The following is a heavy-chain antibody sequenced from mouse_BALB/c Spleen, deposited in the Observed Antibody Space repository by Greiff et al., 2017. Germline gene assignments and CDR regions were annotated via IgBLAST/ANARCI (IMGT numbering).Heavy chain of an antibody. CDR1: GFTFSSYA. D-gene: IGHD2-3*01. CDR3: AREDGYCYFDY. J-gene: IGHJ2*01. V-gene: IGHV5-9-3*01. CDR2: ISSGGSYT. Sequence: EVQLVESGGGLVKPGGSLKLSCAASGFTFSSYAMSWVRQTPEKRLEWVATISSGGSYTYYPDSVKGRFTISRDNAKNTLYLQMSSLRSEDTAVYYCAREDGYCYFDYWGQGTTLTVSS.